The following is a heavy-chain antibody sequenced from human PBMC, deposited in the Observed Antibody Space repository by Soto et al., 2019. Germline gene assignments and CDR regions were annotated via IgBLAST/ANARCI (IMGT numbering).Heavy chain of an antibody. D-gene: IGHD1-1*01. Sequence: ASLRLSCAASGFTFSSYWMHWVRQAPGKGLVWVSGISSDGSSTNYADSVKGRFTISRDNSKNTLYLQMNSLRAEDTAVYYCARDVATGPPHYMDVLGKGTTVTGSS. CDR1: GFTFSSYW. J-gene: IGHJ6*03. V-gene: IGHV3-74*01. CDR3: ARDVATGPPHYMDV. CDR2: ISSDGSST.